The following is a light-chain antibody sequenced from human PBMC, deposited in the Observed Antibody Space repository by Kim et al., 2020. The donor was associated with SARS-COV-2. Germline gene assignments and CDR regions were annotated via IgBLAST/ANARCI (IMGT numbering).Light chain of an antibody. CDR1: SSNIGSNT. CDR2: SNN. CDR3: AAWDDSPNGRV. J-gene: IGLJ3*02. V-gene: IGLV1-44*01. Sequence: QSVLTQPPSASGTPGQSVTISCSGSSSNIGSNTVNWYQQLPGTAPKLLIYSNNQRPSGVPDRFSGSKSGTSASLAISGLQSEDEADYYCAAWDDSPNGRVFGGGTKLTVL.